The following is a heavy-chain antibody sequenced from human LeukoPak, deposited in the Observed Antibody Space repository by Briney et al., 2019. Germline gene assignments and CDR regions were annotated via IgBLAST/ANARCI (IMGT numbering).Heavy chain of an antibody. Sequence: SETLSLTCTVSGGSISTYYWNWIRQPPGKGLEWIGYIYHSGSTNYNPSLQSRVTISVDTSKNQFSLNLTSVTAADTAVYYCARGGAARLHFQNWGQGTLVTVSS. J-gene: IGHJ1*01. CDR3: ARGGAARLHFQN. D-gene: IGHD6-6*01. CDR1: GGSISTYY. CDR2: IYHSGST. V-gene: IGHV4-59*01.